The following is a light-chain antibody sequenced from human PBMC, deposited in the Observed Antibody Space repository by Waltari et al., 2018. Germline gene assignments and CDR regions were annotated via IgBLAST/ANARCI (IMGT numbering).Light chain of an antibody. CDR3: SSYSSTNTVV. Sequence: QSALTQPASVSGSPGQSVTISCTGTSSDVGGYNFFSWYQQHPGRAPKLMIYDVTRRPSGVSNCFSCSKSGDTASLAISGLQAADEAEYYCSSYSSTNTVVFGGGTQLTV. CDR2: DVT. J-gene: IGLJ3*02. V-gene: IGLV2-14*03. CDR1: SSDVGGYNF.